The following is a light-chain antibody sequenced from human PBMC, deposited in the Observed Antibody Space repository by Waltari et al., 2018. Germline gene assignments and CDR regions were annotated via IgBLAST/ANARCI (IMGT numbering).Light chain of an antibody. CDR3: GTWDSSLRAGV. J-gene: IGLJ1*01. CDR1: SSNIGNNY. Sequence: QSVLTQPPSVSAAPGQKVTISCSGSSSNIGNNYVAWYQHLPGTAPRLLIYADSKRPSGIPDRFSGSKSGTSVTLGITGLQTGDEADYYCGTWDSSLRAGVFGTGTKVSVL. CDR2: ADS. V-gene: IGLV1-51*01.